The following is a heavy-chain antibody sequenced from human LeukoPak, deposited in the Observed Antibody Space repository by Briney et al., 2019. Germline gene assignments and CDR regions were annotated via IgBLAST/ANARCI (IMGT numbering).Heavy chain of an antibody. V-gene: IGHV1-69*06. Sequence: GASVKVSCKASGGTFSSYAISWVRQAPGQGLEWMGGIIPIFGTANYAQKFQGRVTITADKSTSTAYMELSSLRSEDTAVYYCARNPTLEYNWFDPWGQGTLVTVSS. CDR1: GGTFSSYA. D-gene: IGHD1-1*01. CDR3: ARNPTLEYNWFDP. J-gene: IGHJ5*02. CDR2: IIPIFGTA.